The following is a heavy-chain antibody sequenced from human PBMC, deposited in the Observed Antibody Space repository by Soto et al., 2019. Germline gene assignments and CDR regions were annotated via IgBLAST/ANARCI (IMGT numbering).Heavy chain of an antibody. J-gene: IGHJ6*02. CDR1: GFTFSSYG. V-gene: IGHV3-30*18. CDR3: AKSDCSGGSCYSIDYYYYGMDV. CDR2: ISYDGSNK. D-gene: IGHD2-15*01. Sequence: QVQLVESGGGVVQPGRSLRLSCAASGFTFSSYGMHWVRQAPGKGLEWVAVISYDGSNKYYADSVKGRFTISRDNSKNTLYLQMSSLRAEDTAVYYCAKSDCSGGSCYSIDYYYYGMDVWCQGTTVTVSS.